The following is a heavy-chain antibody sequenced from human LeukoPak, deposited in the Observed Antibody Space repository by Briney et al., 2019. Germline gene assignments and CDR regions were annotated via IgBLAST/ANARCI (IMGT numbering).Heavy chain of an antibody. CDR3: ARHVGHYYGSGSYYTSGYYYYYMDV. J-gene: IGHJ6*03. D-gene: IGHD3-10*01. V-gene: IGHV4-34*01. CDR1: GGSFSGYY. CDR2: INHSGST. Sequence: SETLSLTCAVYGGSFSGYYWSWIRQPPGKGLEWIGEINHSGSTNYNPSLKSRVTISVDTSKNQFSLKLSSVTAADTAVYYCARHVGHYYGSGSYYTSGYYYYYMDVWGKGTTVTISS.